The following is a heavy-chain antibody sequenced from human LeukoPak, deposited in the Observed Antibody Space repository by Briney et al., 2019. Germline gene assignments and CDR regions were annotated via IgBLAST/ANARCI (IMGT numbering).Heavy chain of an antibody. CDR1: GYTFTGYY. Sequence: ASVKVSCKASGYTFTGYYMHWVRQAPGQGLEWMGWISPNSGGTNYAQKFQGRVTMTRDTSISTAYMELSRLRSDDTAVYYCARGFRLVAGVNYYYYYMDVWGKGTTVTVSS. J-gene: IGHJ6*03. CDR2: ISPNSGGT. D-gene: IGHD6-19*01. CDR3: ARGFRLVAGVNYYYYYMDV. V-gene: IGHV1-2*02.